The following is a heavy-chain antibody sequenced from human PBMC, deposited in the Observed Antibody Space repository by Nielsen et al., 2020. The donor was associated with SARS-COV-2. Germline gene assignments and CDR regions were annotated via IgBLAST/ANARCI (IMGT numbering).Heavy chain of an antibody. J-gene: IGHJ2*01. CDR1: GSTFSDYY. V-gene: IGHV3-11*05. D-gene: IGHD6-19*01. Sequence: GSLRLSCAGSGSTFSDYYMSWIRQAPGKGLEWVAQMSGSSSYIHYADSVKGRYTISKDSAKNSLYLQMNSLRAEDTAVYYCARVAGTPPVSYSYFDLWGRGTLVTVSS. CDR2: MSGSSSYI. CDR3: ARVAGTPPVSYSYFDL.